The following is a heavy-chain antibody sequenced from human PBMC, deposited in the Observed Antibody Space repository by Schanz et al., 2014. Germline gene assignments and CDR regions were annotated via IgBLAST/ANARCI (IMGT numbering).Heavy chain of an antibody. CDR2: IWYDGSNK. CDR3: AKSQGSSFDS. J-gene: IGHJ4*02. CDR1: GFTFSSYG. Sequence: QVQLVESGGGLVQPGGSLRLSCTASGFTFSSYGMHWVRQAPGKGLEWVAVIWYDGSNKYYADSVKGRFTISRDNSKNTLYLQMSSLRAEDTAVYYCAKSQGSSFDSWGQGTLVTVSS. D-gene: IGHD6-13*01. V-gene: IGHV3-33*06.